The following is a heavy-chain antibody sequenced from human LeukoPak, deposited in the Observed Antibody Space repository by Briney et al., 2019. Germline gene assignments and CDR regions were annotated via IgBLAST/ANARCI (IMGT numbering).Heavy chain of an antibody. V-gene: IGHV3-30*01. CDR1: GFTFSSYA. CDR2: ISYDGSNK. J-gene: IGHJ4*02. D-gene: IGHD2-2*01. CDR3: ARADCSSTSCYQDY. Sequence: GRSLRLSCAASGFTFSSYAMHWVRQAPGKGLEWVAVISYDGSNKYYADSVKGLFTISRDNSKNTLYLQMNSLRAEDTAVYYCARADCSSTSCYQDYWGQGTLVTVSS.